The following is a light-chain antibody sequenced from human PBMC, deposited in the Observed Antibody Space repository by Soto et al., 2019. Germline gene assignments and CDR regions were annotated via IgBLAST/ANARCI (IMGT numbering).Light chain of an antibody. V-gene: IGKV3-20*01. J-gene: IGKJ3*01. CDR1: QSVSSSY. CDR2: GAS. Sequence: EIVLTQSPGTLSLSPGERATLSCRASQSVSSSYLAWYQQKPGQAPRLLIYGASSRATGIPDRFSGSGSGTDFTLTISRLEPEDFAVYYCQQYGQTFCPGTKVDIK. CDR3: QQYGQT.